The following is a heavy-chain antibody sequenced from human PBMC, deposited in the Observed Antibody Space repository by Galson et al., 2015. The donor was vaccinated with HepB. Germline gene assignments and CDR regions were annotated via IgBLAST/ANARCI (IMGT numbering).Heavy chain of an antibody. V-gene: IGHV3-64*01. CDR1: GFTFSSYA. CDR3: ARWHPIEGVDY. J-gene: IGHJ4*02. D-gene: IGHD5-24*01. Sequence: SLRLSCAASGFTFSSYAMHWVRQAPGKGLEYVSAISSNGGSTYYANSVKGRFTISRDNSKNTLYLQMGSLRAEDMAVYYCARWHPIEGVDYWGQGTLVTVSS. CDR2: ISSNGGST.